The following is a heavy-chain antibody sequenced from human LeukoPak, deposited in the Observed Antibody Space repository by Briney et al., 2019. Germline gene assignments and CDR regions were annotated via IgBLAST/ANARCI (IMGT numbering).Heavy chain of an antibody. J-gene: IGHJ4*02. Sequence: SQTLSLTCAISGDSVSSNSAAWHWIRQSPSRGLEWLGRTYYRSKWYDDFAVSVKSRITIKPDTSKNQVSLQLNSVTPEDTAVYYCARGLGSFDYWGQGTLVTVSS. V-gene: IGHV6-1*01. CDR2: TYYRSKWYD. CDR3: ARGLGSFDY. CDR1: GDSVSSNSAA. D-gene: IGHD7-27*01.